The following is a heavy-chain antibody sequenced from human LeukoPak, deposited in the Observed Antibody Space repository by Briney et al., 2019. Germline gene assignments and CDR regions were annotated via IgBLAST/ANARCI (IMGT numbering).Heavy chain of an antibody. CDR3: ARDGGYSSSWYGAFDI. Sequence: PSETLSLTCTVSGGSISSYYWSWIGQPPGKGLEGIGYIYYSGSTNYKPSLKSRVTISVDTSKNQFSLKLSSVTAADTAVYYCARDGGYSSSWYGAFDIWGQGTMVTVSS. CDR2: IYYSGST. J-gene: IGHJ3*02. V-gene: IGHV4-59*01. CDR1: GGSISSYY. D-gene: IGHD6-13*01.